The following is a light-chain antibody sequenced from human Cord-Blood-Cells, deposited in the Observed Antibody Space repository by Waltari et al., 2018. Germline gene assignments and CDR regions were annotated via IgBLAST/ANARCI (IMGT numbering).Light chain of an antibody. J-gene: IGLJ1*01. CDR2: DVS. CDR3: SSYTSSSTYV. V-gene: IGLV2-14*03. CDR1: SSAVGGYNS. Sequence: QYPLTQPASVSGSPGQLITIPCTRHSSAVGGYNSFSCYQHNPGKAPKLMIYDVSNRPSGVSNRFSGSKSGNTASLTISGLQAEDEADYYCSSYTSSSTYVFGTGTKVTVL.